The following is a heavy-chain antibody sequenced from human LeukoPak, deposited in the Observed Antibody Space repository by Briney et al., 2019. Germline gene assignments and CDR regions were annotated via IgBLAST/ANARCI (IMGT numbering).Heavy chain of an antibody. CDR2: IKQDGSEK. CDR3: ARDALLWFGELSGNFDY. CDR1: GFTFSSYR. Sequence: GGSLRLSCAASGFTFSSYRMSWVRQAPGKGLEWVANIKQDGSEKYYVDSVKGRFTISRDNAKNSLYLQMNSLRAEDTAVYYCARDALLWFGELSGNFDYWGQGTLVTVSP. V-gene: IGHV3-7*01. D-gene: IGHD3-10*01. J-gene: IGHJ4*02.